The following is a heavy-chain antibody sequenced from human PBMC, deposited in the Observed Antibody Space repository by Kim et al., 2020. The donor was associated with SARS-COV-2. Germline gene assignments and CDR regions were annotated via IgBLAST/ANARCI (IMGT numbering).Heavy chain of an antibody. D-gene: IGHD3-10*01. J-gene: IGHJ4*02. CDR3: ARGLVLLWFGAPPGYFDY. V-gene: IGHV4-34*01. Sequence: SETLSLTCAVYGGSFSGYYWSWIRQPPGKGLEWIGEINHSGSTNYNPSLKSRVTISVDTSKNQFSLKLSSVTAADTAVYYCARGLVLLWFGAPPGYFDYWGQGTLVTVSS. CDR1: GGSFSGYY. CDR2: INHSGST.